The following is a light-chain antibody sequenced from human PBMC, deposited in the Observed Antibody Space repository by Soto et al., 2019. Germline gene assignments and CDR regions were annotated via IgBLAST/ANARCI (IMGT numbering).Light chain of an antibody. V-gene: IGKV1-5*01. Sequence: DIQMTQSPSTLSASVGDRVTITCRASQSISSWLAWYQQKPGKAPKLLIYDASSLESGVPSRFSGSGSGTEFTLTISSLQPDDFATYYCRQYNSYSSFTFGPGTKVDIK. CDR1: QSISSW. CDR3: RQYNSYSSFT. J-gene: IGKJ3*01. CDR2: DAS.